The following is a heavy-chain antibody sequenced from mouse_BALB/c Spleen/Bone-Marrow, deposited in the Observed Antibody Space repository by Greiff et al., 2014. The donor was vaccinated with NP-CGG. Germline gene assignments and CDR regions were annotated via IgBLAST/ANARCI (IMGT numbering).Heavy chain of an antibody. V-gene: IGHV5-4*02. Sequence: EVKLVESGGGLVKPGGSLKLSCAASGSTFSDYYIYWVRQTPEKRLEWVATISDGGTYTYYPDTVKGRFTISRDNAKNNLYLQMNGLKSEDTAMYYCVRDGDYRYACFTYWGQGTLVTVSA. CDR3: VRDGDYRYACFTY. J-gene: IGHJ3*01. D-gene: IGHD2-14*01. CDR1: GSTFSDYY. CDR2: ISDGGTYT.